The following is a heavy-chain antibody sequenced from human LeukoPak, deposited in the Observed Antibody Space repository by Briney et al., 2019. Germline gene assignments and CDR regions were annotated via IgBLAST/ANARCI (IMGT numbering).Heavy chain of an antibody. CDR2: IKQDGSEK. CDR1: GFTFSSYW. D-gene: IGHD3-22*01. CDR3: ARDADYYDSSGYIKGDY. Sequence: GGSLRLSCAASGFTFSSYWMSWVRQAPGKGLEWVANIKQDGSEKYYVDSVKGRFTISRDNAKNSLYLQMNSLRAEDTAVYYCARDADYYDSSGYIKGDYWGQGTLVTVSS. J-gene: IGHJ4*02. V-gene: IGHV3-7*01.